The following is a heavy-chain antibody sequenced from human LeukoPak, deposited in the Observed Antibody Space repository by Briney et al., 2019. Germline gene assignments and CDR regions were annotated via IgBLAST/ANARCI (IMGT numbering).Heavy chain of an antibody. CDR2: IYSGGST. CDR3: ARVGSGWYFSY. V-gene: IGHV3-53*01. J-gene: IGHJ4*02. Sequence: GGSLRLSCAASGFTVSSKYMSRVRQAPCKGLEWVSVIYSGGSTYYADSVKGRFTISRDNSKNTLYLQMNSLRAEDTAVYYCARVGSGWYFSYWGQGTLVTVSS. CDR1: GFTVSSKY. D-gene: IGHD6-19*01.